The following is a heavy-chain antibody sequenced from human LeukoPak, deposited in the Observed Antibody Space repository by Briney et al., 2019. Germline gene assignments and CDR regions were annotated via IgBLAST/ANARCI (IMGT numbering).Heavy chain of an antibody. CDR2: IYHSGST. J-gene: IGHJ5*02. V-gene: IGHV4-4*02. D-gene: IGHD3-10*01. Sequence: SGTLSLTCAVSGGSISSSNWWSWVRPPPGKGLEWIGEIYHSGSTNYNPSLKSRVTISVDKSKNQFSLKLSSVTAADTAVYYCARVKRYYYGSGSYHHGWFDPWGQGTLVTVSS. CDR1: GGSISSSNW. CDR3: ARVKRYYYGSGSYHHGWFDP.